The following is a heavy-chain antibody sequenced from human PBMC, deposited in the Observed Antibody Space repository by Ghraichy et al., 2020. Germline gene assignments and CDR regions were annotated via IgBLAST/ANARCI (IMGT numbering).Heavy chain of an antibody. CDR1: GFTFSSYA. J-gene: IGHJ6*02. Sequence: GGSLRLSCSASGFTFSSYAMHWVRQAPGKGLEYVSAISSNGGSTYYADSVKGRFTISRDNSKNTLYLQMSSLRAEDTAVYYCVKAWNWNFDYYYYGMDVWGQGTTVTVSS. CDR2: ISSNGGST. CDR3: VKAWNWNFDYYYYGMDV. D-gene: IGHD1-7*01. V-gene: IGHV3-64D*06.